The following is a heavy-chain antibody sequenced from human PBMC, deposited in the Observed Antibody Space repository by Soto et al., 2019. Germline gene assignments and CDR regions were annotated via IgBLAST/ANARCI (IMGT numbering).Heavy chain of an antibody. CDR3: ARGGSTHYYYGLDV. J-gene: IGHJ6*02. CDR2: VAASGST. Sequence: SETLSLTCTVSGGSISGFFWTWVRQPPGMPLEGLGHVAASGSTAYNPSLRSRLSLSLDVSKNRFSLELTSVTAADTATYFCARGGSTHYYYGLDVWGQGTTVTISS. V-gene: IGHV4-4*07. CDR1: GGSISGFF.